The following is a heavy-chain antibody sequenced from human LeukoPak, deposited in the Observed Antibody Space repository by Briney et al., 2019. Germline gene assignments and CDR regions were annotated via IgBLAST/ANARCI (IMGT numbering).Heavy chain of an antibody. J-gene: IGHJ4*02. CDR3: AKDILTYYYGSSGYYFDS. V-gene: IGHV3-23*01. D-gene: IGHD3-3*01. Sequence: GGSLRLSCAASGFTFNNHAMTWVRQAPGKGLEWVSVITGSGDGRYYADSVKGRFTISRDNSKNTLHLQMNSLRAEDTALYYCAKDILTYYYGSSGYYFDSWGQGTLVTVSS. CDR2: ITGSGDGR. CDR1: GFTFNNHA.